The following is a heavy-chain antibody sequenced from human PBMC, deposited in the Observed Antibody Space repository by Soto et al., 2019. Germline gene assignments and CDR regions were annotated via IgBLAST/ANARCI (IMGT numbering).Heavy chain of an antibody. Sequence: ASVKVSCKASGYTFTVYYMHWVRQAPGQGLEWMGWINPKSGGTMYPQKFQGRVTMTWDTSISTAYMALTRLRSDDTAVYYCARDLAKGGGSAGFDYWGQGPLVTVYS. J-gene: IGHJ4*02. V-gene: IGHV1-2*02. D-gene: IGHD1-26*01. CDR2: INPKSGGT. CDR1: GYTFTVYY. CDR3: ARDLAKGGGSAGFDY.